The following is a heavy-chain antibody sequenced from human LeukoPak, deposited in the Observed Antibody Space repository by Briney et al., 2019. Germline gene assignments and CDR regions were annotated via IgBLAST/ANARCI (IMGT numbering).Heavy chain of an antibody. D-gene: IGHD1-26*01. CDR1: GFTLSSYA. CDR3: ARDWSSGSYFGY. CDR2: ISYDGSNK. J-gene: IGHJ4*02. V-gene: IGHV3-30*04. Sequence: GGSLRLSCAASGFTLSSYAMHWVRQAPGKGLEWVAVISYDGSNKYYADSVKGRFTISRDNSKNTLYLQMNSLRAEDTAVYYCARDWSSGSYFGYWGQGTLVTVSS.